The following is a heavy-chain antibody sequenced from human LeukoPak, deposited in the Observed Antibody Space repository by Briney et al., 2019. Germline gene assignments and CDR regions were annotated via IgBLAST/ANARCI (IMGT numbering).Heavy chain of an antibody. CDR1: GGSISSSSYY. CDR3: ARQVLYYDILTGTFDY. D-gene: IGHD3-9*01. Sequence: PSETLSLTCTVSGGSISSSSYYWGWLRQPPGKGLEWIGSIYYSGSTYYNPSLKSRVTISVDTSKNQFSLKLSSVTAADTAVYYCARQVLYYDILTGTFDYWGQGTLVTVSS. CDR2: IYYSGST. V-gene: IGHV4-39*01. J-gene: IGHJ4*02.